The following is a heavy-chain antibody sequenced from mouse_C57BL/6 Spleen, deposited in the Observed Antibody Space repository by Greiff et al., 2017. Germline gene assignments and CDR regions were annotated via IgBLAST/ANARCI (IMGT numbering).Heavy chain of an antibody. J-gene: IGHJ2*01. CDR1: GYAFTNYL. CDR2: INPGSGGT. CDR3: ARGYGSSSRGIDY. V-gene: IGHV1-54*01. Sequence: QVQLQQSGAELVRPGTSVKVSCKASGYAFTNYLIEWVKQRPGQGLEWIGVINPGSGGTNYNEKFKGKATLTADKSSSTAYMQLSSLTSEDSAVYFCARGYGSSSRGIDYWGQGTTLTVSS. D-gene: IGHD1-1*01.